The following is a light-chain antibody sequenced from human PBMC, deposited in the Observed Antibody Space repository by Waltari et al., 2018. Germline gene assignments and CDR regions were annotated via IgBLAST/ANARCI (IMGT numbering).Light chain of an antibody. Sequence: EIVLTRSPGTLSLSPGERATLSCRASQSVDSTSLAWYQQKPGQAPRLLIYGASRRATGIPDRFSGSGSGTDFTLTISRLEPEDFAVYYCQQYDSSFTFGPGTKVDIK. J-gene: IGKJ3*01. CDR2: GAS. CDR1: QSVDSTS. CDR3: QQYDSSFT. V-gene: IGKV3-20*01.